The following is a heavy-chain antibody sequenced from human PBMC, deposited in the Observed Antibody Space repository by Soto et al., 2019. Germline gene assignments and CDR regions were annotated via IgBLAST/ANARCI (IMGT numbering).Heavy chain of an antibody. V-gene: IGHV3-7*01. CDR2: IKTDASEK. CDR1: GFTLGSYW. D-gene: IGHD3-10*01. CDR3: ARDSGYDSGSSVNHYLDY. J-gene: IGHJ4*01. Sequence: XGSLILSCAASGFTLGSYWMSWVRQAPGRGLEWLATIKTDASEKKYVDSVKGRFTTSRDNAKNSLYLQMDSLRAEDTAVYYCARDSGYDSGSSVNHYLDYWGHGTLVTVSS.